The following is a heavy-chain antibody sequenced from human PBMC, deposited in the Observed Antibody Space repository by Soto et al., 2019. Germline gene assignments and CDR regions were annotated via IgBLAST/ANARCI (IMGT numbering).Heavy chain of an antibody. CDR3: AYSSTPFDY. CDR2: ISGSGGST. D-gene: IGHD6-13*01. V-gene: IGHV3-23*01. CDR1: GFTFSSYA. Sequence: LRLSCAASGFTFSSYAMSWVRQAPGKGLEWVSAISGSGGSTYYADSVKGRFTTSRDNSKNTLYLQMNSLRAEDTAVYYCAYSSTPFDYWGQGTLVTVSS. J-gene: IGHJ4*02.